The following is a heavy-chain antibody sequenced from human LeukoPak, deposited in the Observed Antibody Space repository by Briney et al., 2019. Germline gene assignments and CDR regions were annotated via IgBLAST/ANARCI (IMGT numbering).Heavy chain of an antibody. CDR2: INQDGGEK. Sequence: GGSLRLSXAASGFTFSNYWMSWVRQAPGKGLEWVAKINQDGGEKYYVGSVKGRFTVSTDNAKNSLYLQMNTLRAEDTAVYYCARMVRSYGNAFDIWGQGTMVTVYS. D-gene: IGHD1-26*01. J-gene: IGHJ3*02. V-gene: IGHV3-7*01. CDR3: ARMVRSYGNAFDI. CDR1: GFTFSNYW.